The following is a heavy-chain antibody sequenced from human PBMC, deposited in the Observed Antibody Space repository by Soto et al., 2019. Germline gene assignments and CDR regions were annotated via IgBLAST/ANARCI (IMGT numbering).Heavy chain of an antibody. CDR2: LSANVRNT. V-gene: IGHV3-23*01. D-gene: IGHD3-22*01. CDR3: TKESPGGYWVSDY. Sequence: VQLLDSGGGLVQPGGSLTLSCAASGFTFSTYAMTWVRRAPGKGLEWVSTLSANVRNTYYADSVKGRFTISRDNSKNMLYLRMSSLRADDTAVYYCTKESPGGYWVSDYWGQGTPVTVSS. CDR1: GFTFSTYA. J-gene: IGHJ4*02.